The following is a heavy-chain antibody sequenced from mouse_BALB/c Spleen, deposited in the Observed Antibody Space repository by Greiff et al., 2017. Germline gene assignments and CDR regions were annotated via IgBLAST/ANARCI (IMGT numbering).Heavy chain of an antibody. CDR2: ISSGGSYT. CDR3: ARQGASEAWFAY. V-gene: IGHV5-9-3*01. Sequence: EVQLVESGGGLVKPGGSLKLSCAASGFTFSSYAMSWVRQSPEKRLEWVAEISSGGSYTYYPDSVKGRFTISRDNAKNTLYLQMSSLRSEDTAMYYCARQGASEAWFAYWGQGTLVTVSA. D-gene: IGHD3-1*01. J-gene: IGHJ3*01. CDR1: GFTFSSYA.